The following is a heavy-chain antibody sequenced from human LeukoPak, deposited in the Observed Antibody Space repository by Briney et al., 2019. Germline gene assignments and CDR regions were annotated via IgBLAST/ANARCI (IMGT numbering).Heavy chain of an antibody. Sequence: SETLSLTCTVSGGSISGSSYYWGWIRQPPGKGLEWIGSIYYSGSTYYNPSLKSRVTISVDTSKNQFSLKLSSVTAADTAVYYCARGGSNNYFDYWGQGTLVTVSS. CDR2: IYYSGST. D-gene: IGHD1-26*01. J-gene: IGHJ4*02. CDR3: ARGGSNNYFDY. V-gene: IGHV4-39*07. CDR1: GGSISGSSYY.